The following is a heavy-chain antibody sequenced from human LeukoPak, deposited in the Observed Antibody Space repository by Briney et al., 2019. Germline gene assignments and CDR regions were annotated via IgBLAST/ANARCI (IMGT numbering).Heavy chain of an antibody. CDR3: AREYSSSWPY. J-gene: IGHJ4*02. CDR1: GFTFSSYA. CDR2: ISYDGSNK. Sequence: PGGSLRLSCAASGFTFSSYAMHWVRQAPGKGLEWVAVISYDGSNKYYADSVKGRFTISRDNSKNTLYLQMNSLRAEDTAVYYCAREYSSSWPYWGQGTLVTVSS. D-gene: IGHD6-13*01. V-gene: IGHV3-30-3*01.